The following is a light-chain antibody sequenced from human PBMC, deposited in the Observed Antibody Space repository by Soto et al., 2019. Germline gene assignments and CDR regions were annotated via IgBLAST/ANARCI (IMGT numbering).Light chain of an antibody. CDR1: QSVSSN. CDR2: GAS. CDR3: QQYNNWPLT. J-gene: IGKJ4*01. V-gene: IGKV3-15*01. Sequence: MVLTQSPATLSLSPWERATLSGRASQSVSSNLAWYQQKPGQAPRLLIYGASTRATGIPARFSGSGSGTEFTLTISSLQSEDFAVYYCQQYNNWPLTFGGGTKVDIK.